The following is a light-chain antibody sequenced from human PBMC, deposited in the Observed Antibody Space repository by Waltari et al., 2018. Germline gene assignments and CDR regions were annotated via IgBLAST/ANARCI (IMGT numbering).Light chain of an antibody. J-gene: IGLJ1*01. V-gene: IGLV2-14*03. CDR3: TSFTSSSTLV. CDR2: DVS. Sequence: QSALTQPASVSGSPGQSITISCTGTSSDVGGYNYVSWYQQHPGKAPKLMIYDVSNWPSGVSHRFSGSKSGNTASLTISGLQPEDKADYYCTSFTSSSTLVFGTGTRVTVL. CDR1: SSDVGGYNY.